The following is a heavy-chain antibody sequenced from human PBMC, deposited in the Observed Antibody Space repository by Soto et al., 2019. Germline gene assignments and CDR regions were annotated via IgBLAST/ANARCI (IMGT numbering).Heavy chain of an antibody. CDR3: ASQRGQLVPNWFDP. D-gene: IGHD6-6*01. CDR2: ISGSGGST. J-gene: IGHJ5*02. Sequence: GGSLRLSCVASGFTFSSYAMSWVRQAPGKGLEWVSAISGSGGSTYYADSAKGRFTISRDNSKNTLYLQMNSLRAEDTAVYYCASQRGQLVPNWFDPWGQGTLVTVSS. V-gene: IGHV3-23*01. CDR1: GFTFSSYA.